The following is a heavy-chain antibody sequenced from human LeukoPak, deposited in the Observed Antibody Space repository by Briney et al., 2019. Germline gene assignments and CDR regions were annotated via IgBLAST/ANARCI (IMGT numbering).Heavy chain of an antibody. CDR2: IYYSGST. CDR3: AREAPYDSSGYYLDAFDI. J-gene: IGHJ3*02. Sequence: SETLPLTCTVSGGSISSGGYYWSWIRQHPGKGLEWIGYIYYSGSTYYNPSLKSRVTISVDTSKNQFSLKLSSVTAADTAVYYCAREAPYDSSGYYLDAFDIWGQGTMVTVSS. CDR1: GGSISSGGYY. D-gene: IGHD3-22*01. V-gene: IGHV4-31*03.